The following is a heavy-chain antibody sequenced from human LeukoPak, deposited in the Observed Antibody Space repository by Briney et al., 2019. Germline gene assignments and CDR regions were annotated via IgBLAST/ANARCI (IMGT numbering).Heavy chain of an antibody. J-gene: IGHJ3*02. V-gene: IGHV4-59*01. CDR1: GGTISRYY. CDR3: ARDRRRDLLHAFDI. Sequence: SETLSLTCTVSGGTISRYYWSWIRQPPGKGLEWIAYIDYSGSTNYNPSLKSRLTISLDASKNQFSLKLSSVTAADTAVYYCARDRRRDLLHAFDIWGQGTMVSVSS. D-gene: IGHD1-26*01. CDR2: IDYSGST.